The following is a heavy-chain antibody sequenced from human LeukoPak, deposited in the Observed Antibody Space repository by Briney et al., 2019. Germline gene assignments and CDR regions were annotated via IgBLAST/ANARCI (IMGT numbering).Heavy chain of an antibody. CDR1: GGSISSNTYY. CDR2: IYYSGST. V-gene: IGHV4-39*07. D-gene: IGHD5-18*01. Sequence: SETLSLTCTVSGGSISSNTYYWSWIRQPTGKGLEWIGSIYYSGSTYYNPSLKSRVTISVDTSKNQFSLKLSSVTAADTAVYYCARDYQGGYGDKTVDYWGQGTLVTVSS. J-gene: IGHJ4*02. CDR3: ARDYQGGYGDKTVDY.